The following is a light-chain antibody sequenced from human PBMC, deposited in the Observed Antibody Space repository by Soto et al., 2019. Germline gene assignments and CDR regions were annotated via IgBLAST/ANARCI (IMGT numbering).Light chain of an antibody. Sequence: DIQMTQSPASLSASVGDRVIITFRASQGISNYLAWYQQKPGKAPKLLIYAASTLQSGVPSRFSGSGSGTDFTLSISSLQPEDVATYYCQRYNSAPWTFGQGTKVDIK. CDR2: AAS. V-gene: IGKV1-27*01. J-gene: IGKJ1*01. CDR1: QGISNY. CDR3: QRYNSAPWT.